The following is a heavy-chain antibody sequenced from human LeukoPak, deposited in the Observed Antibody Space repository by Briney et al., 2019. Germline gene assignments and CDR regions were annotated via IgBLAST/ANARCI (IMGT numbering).Heavy chain of an antibody. D-gene: IGHD6-13*01. CDR2: INHSGST. CDR1: GGSISSYY. J-gene: IGHJ6*03. CDR3: ASRAAAGRARYYYYMDV. V-gene: IGHV4-34*01. Sequence: SETLSLTCTVSGGSISSYYWSWIRQPPGKGLEWIGEINHSGSTNYNPSLKSRVTISVDTSKNQFSLKLSSVTAADTAVYYCASRAAAGRARYYYYMDVWGKGTTVTVSS.